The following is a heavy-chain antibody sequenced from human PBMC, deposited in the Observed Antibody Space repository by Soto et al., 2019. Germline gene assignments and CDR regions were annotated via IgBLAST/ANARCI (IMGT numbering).Heavy chain of an antibody. Sequence: SETLSLTCTVSGGSISSYYWSWIRQPPGEGLEWIGYLSYSGSTYYNPSLKSRVTISIDTSKNQFSLKLTSMTAADTAVYFCARVSRTGTTGYYFDFWGQGMLVTVSS. CDR3: ARVSRTGTTGYYFDF. CDR2: LSYSGST. V-gene: IGHV4-59*01. J-gene: IGHJ4*02. CDR1: GGSISSYY. D-gene: IGHD1-1*01.